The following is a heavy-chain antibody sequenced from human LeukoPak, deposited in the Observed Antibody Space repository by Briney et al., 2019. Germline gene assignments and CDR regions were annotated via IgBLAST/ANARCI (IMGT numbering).Heavy chain of an antibody. V-gene: IGHV3-7*01. D-gene: IGHD3-10*01. J-gene: IGHJ3*01. CDR1: GFTFSNYW. CDR3: VELLAGWFGAFDDSLDV. Sequence: GGSLRLSCEGSGFTFSNYWMGWVRQAPGKGLQWVANIKTDGSEKYYVDSVKGRFTISRDDSKNTLYLEMNSLRAEATAVYYGVELLAGWFGAFDDSLDVWGQGTMVTVSS. CDR2: IKTDGSEK.